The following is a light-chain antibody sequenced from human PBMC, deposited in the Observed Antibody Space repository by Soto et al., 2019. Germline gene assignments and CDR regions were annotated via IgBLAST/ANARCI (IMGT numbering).Light chain of an antibody. CDR1: QDIAGY. CDR2: GAS. Sequence: IQLTQSPWSGAAYVGGVGPGSCRASQDIAGYLAWYQHKPGRTPELLIHGASRLQSGVPARFSGSGSGTDFTLSINSLQPEDFATYYCQQAYSFPITFGQGTRLEIK. J-gene: IGKJ5*01. CDR3: QQAYSFPIT. V-gene: IGKV1D-12*01.